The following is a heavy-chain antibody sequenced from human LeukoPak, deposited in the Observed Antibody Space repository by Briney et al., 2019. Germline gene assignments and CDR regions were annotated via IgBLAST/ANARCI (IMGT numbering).Heavy chain of an antibody. V-gene: IGHV4-59*01. CDR1: GGSISSYY. CDR3: ARVGGGSYSYFDF. Sequence: SETLSLTCTVSGGSISSYYWSWIRQPPGKGLEWIGYIDYSGTTTYSPSLKSRVTISVGTSKNQFSLRLSSVTAADTAVYYCARVGGGSYSYFDFWGLGTLVTVSS. CDR2: IDYSGTT. J-gene: IGHJ4*02. D-gene: IGHD1-26*01.